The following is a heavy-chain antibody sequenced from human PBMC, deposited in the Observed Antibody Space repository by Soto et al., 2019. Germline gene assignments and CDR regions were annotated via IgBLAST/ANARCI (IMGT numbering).Heavy chain of an antibody. D-gene: IGHD6-19*01. CDR2: ISSSSSTI. CDR1: GVTFISYS. J-gene: IGHJ4*02. Sequence: PGGSLRLSCAASGVTFISYSMNWVRQAPGKGLEWVSYISSSSSTIYYADSVKGRFTISRDNAKNSLYLQMNSLRDEDTAVYYCARGPQQWLVLRDDYWGQGTLVTVSS. CDR3: ARGPQQWLVLRDDY. V-gene: IGHV3-48*02.